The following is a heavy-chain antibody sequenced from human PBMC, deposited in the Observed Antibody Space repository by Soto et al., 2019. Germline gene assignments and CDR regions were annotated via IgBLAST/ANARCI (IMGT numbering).Heavy chain of an antibody. CDR2: IYHSGST. D-gene: IGHD3-9*01. CDR3: ASEGDILTGSLVYYGMDV. V-gene: IGHV4-4*02. CDR1: GGSISSSNW. Sequence: PSETLSLSCAVSGGSISSSNWWSWVRQPPGKGLEWIGEIYHSGSTNYNPSLKSRLTISVDKSKNQFSLKLSSVTAADTAVYYCASEGDILTGSLVYYGMDVWGQGTTVTVSS. J-gene: IGHJ6*02.